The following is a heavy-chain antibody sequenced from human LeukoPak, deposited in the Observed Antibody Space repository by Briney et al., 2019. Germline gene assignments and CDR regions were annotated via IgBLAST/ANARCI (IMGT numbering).Heavy chain of an antibody. CDR1: GGSISSYY. Sequence: SETLSLTCTVSGGSISSYYWSWIRQPPGKGLEWIGYIYYSGSTNYNPSLKSRVTISVDTSKNQFSLKLSSVTAADTAVCYCARGENYYDSSGYYYYFDYWGQGTLVTVSS. CDR3: ARGENYYDSSGYYYYFDY. J-gene: IGHJ4*02. V-gene: IGHV4-59*01. CDR2: IYYSGST. D-gene: IGHD3-22*01.